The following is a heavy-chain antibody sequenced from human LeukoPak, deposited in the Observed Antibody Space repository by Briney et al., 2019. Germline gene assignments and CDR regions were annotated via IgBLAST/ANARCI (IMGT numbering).Heavy chain of an antibody. CDR3: AANGYSSSWYDYYYYYMDV. D-gene: IGHD6-13*01. CDR2: ISAYNGNT. Sequence: ASVKVSCKASGYTFTIYGISWVRQAPGQGLEWMGWISAYNGNTNYAQKLQGRVTMTTDTSTSTAYMELRSLRYDDTAVYYCAANGYSSSWYDYYYYYMDVWGKGTTVTVSS. CDR1: GYTFTIYG. V-gene: IGHV1-18*01. J-gene: IGHJ6*03.